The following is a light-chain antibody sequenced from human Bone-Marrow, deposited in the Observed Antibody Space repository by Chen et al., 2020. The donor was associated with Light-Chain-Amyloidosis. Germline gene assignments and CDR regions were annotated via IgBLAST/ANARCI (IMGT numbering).Light chain of an antibody. J-gene: IGKJ4*01. CDR1: QSITKF. Sequence: DIHMTQSPSSLSASVGDRVTITCRASQSITKFLNWYQQKPGKGPKLLIYTASSLQSGVPSRFSGSGSGTDFSLTISSVQPEDLATYYCQQSYSTPTFGGGTKLEIK. CDR3: QQSYSTPT. CDR2: TAS. V-gene: IGKV1-39*01.